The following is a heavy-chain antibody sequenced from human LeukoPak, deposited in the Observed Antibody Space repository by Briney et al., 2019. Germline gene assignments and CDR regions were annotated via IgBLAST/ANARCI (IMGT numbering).Heavy chain of an antibody. Sequence: GGSLRLSCAASGFTVSSNYMSCVRQAPGKGLEWVSVIYSGGSTYYADSVKGRFTISRDNSKNTLYLQMNSLKTEDTAVYYCTTEDYGSDIWGQGTRVTVSS. J-gene: IGHJ3*02. V-gene: IGHV3-53*01. CDR2: IYSGGST. CDR1: GFTVSSNY. D-gene: IGHD3-10*01. CDR3: TTEDYGSDI.